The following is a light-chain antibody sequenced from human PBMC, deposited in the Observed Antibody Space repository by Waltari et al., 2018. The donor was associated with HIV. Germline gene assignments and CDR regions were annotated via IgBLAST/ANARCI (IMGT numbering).Light chain of an antibody. J-gene: IGLJ3*02. CDR3: AAWDDRLNGYWV. CDR1: SSNIGSNT. CDR2: DKN. V-gene: IGLV1-44*01. Sequence: QSVLTQPPSASGTPGQRVTISCSGSSSNIGSNTVNWYQQLPGTAPKLLINDKNRRPSEVPDRLSGCKSGTSASLAISGLRTEDEADYYGAAWDDRLNGYWVFGGGTKLTVL.